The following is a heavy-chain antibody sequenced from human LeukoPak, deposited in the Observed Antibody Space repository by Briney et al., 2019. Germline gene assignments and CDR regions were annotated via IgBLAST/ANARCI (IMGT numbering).Heavy chain of an antibody. D-gene: IGHD3-3*01. CDR3: ARDWRSQGKDTSGGDFAPLDH. V-gene: IGHV3-23*01. Sequence: GGSLRLSCAACGFAFSSYAMSWVRQAPGKGLEWVSTIHDDGGKSYYADSVRGRFTISRDYYRNTLILQMDGLSTEDTDLYYCARDWRSQGKDTSGGDFAPLDHWGQGTQVTVSS. CDR1: GFAFSSYA. CDR2: IHDDGGKS. J-gene: IGHJ4*02.